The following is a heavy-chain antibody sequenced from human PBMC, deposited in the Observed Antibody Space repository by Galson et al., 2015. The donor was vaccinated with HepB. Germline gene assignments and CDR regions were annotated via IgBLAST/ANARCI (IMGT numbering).Heavy chain of an antibody. J-gene: IGHJ4*02. D-gene: IGHD3-16*01. CDR1: GFTFSNAW. CDR2: IKSKPVGGTT. Sequence: SLRLSCAASGFTFSNAWMNWVRQAPGKGLEWVGRIKSKPVGGTTDYAAPVKGRFTISRDDSRNTLYVQMYGLKSDDTAVYYCTTGGYYFDYWGQGILVTVSS. CDR3: TTGGYYFDY. V-gene: IGHV3-15*01.